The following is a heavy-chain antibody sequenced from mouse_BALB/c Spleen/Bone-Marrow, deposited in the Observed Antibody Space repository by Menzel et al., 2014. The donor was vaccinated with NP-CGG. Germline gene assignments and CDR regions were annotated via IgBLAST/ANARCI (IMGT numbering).Heavy chain of an antibody. D-gene: IGHD1-2*01. J-gene: IGHJ2*01. CDR3: ARGAINSPPKKYLNS. Sequence: VHLVESGAELVRHGSSVKISCKASGYVFSTYWMHWVKQRPGQGLEWIGQVYPGDGDTNYNGKFKTKATLTADKSSSTAYMRLGGQTSEDSAVFFCARGAINSPPKKYLNSWGQGTPLTVSS. CDR1: GYVFSTYW. CDR2: VYPGDGDT. V-gene: IGHV1-80*01.